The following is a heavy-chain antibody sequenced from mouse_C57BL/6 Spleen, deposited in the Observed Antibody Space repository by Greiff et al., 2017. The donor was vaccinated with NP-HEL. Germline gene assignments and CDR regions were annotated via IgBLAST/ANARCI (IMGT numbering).Heavy chain of an antibody. CDR1: GYAFSSSW. V-gene: IGHV1-82*01. J-gene: IGHJ3*01. D-gene: IGHD6-1*01. Sequence: VKLMESGPELVKPGASVKISCKASGYAFSSSWMNWVKQRPGKGLECIGRIYPGDGDTNYNGKFKGKATLTADKSSSTAYMQLSSLTSEDSAVYFCARGRNNLFAYWGQGTLVTVSA. CDR3: ARGRNNLFAY. CDR2: IYPGDGDT.